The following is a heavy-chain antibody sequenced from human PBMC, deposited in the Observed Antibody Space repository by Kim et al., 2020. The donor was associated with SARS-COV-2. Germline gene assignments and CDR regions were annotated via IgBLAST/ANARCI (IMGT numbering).Heavy chain of an antibody. CDR3: AKGYGSGWYSDWFDP. Sequence: GGSLRLSCAASGFTFGDYAMHWVRQAPGKGLEWVSGISWNSGSIGYADSVKGRFTISRDNAKNSLYLQMNSLRAEDTALYYCAKGYGSGWYSDWFDPWGQGTLVTVSS. CDR2: ISWNSGSI. V-gene: IGHV3-9*01. D-gene: IGHD3-10*01. CDR1: GFTFGDYA. J-gene: IGHJ5*02.